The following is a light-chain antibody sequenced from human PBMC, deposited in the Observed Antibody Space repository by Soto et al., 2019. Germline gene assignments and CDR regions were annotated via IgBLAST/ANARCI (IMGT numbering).Light chain of an antibody. CDR3: HPGST. Sequence: EIVLTQSPGTLSLSPGERATLSCRASQSVSSSYLAWYQQKPGQAPRLLIYAASSRATGVPDRFSGSGSGTDFTLSISSLEPEDFAVYYCHPGSTFGQGTKLEIK. CDR1: QSVSSSY. J-gene: IGKJ2*01. V-gene: IGKV3-20*01. CDR2: AAS.